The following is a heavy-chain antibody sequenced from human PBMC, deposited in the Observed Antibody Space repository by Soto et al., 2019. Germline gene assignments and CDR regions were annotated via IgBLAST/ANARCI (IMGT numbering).Heavy chain of an antibody. D-gene: IGHD3-22*01. CDR1: GGSISSGGYS. V-gene: IGHV4-30-2*03. CDR2: IYYSGST. CDR3: ARRGYYYDSSGYPSVWY. J-gene: IGHJ4*02. Sequence: SETLSLTCAVSGGSISSGGYSWSWIRQPPGKGLEWIGSIYYSGSTYYNPSLKSRVTISVDTSKNQFSLKLSSVTAADTAVYYCARRGYYYDSSGYPSVWYWGQGTLVTVSS.